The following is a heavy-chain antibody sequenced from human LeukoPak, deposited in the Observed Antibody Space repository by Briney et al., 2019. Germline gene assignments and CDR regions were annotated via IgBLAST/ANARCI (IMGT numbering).Heavy chain of an antibody. CDR2: IKSKTDGGTT. J-gene: IGHJ3*02. CDR1: GFTFSNAW. D-gene: IGHD1-26*01. CDR3: TTSRVALGATAAFDI. V-gene: IGHV3-15*01. Sequence: GGSLRLSCAASGFTFSNAWMSWVRQAPGKGLEWGGRIKSKTDGGTTDYAAPVKGRFTISRDDSKNTLYLQMNSLKTEDTAVYYCTTSRVALGATAAFDIWGQGTMVTVSS.